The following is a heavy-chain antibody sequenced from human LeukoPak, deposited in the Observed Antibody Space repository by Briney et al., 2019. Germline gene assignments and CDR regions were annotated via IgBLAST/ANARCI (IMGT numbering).Heavy chain of an antibody. V-gene: IGHV3-48*03. CDR2: ISSSGTTI. CDR3: ASGGDYGDYYFDY. D-gene: IGHD4-17*01. J-gene: IGHJ4*02. Sequence: GGSLRLSCAASGFTFSSYEMNWVRQAPGKGLEWVSYISSSGTTIYYADSVKGRFTISRDNAKNSLYLQMNSLRAEDTAVYYCASGGDYGDYYFDYWGQGTPVTVSS. CDR1: GFTFSSYE.